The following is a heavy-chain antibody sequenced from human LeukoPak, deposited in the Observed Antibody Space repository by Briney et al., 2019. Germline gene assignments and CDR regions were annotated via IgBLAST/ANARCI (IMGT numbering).Heavy chain of an antibody. CDR1: GGSISSSSYY. CDR2: IYYSGST. V-gene: IGHV4-39*01. CDR3: ARQWLVLPPYGMDV. Sequence: SETLSLTCTVSGGSISSSSYYRGWIRQPPGKGLEWIGSIYYSGSTYYNPSLKSRVTISVDTSKNQFSLKLSSVTAADTAVYYCARQWLVLPPYGMDVWGQGTTVTVSS. D-gene: IGHD6-19*01. J-gene: IGHJ6*02.